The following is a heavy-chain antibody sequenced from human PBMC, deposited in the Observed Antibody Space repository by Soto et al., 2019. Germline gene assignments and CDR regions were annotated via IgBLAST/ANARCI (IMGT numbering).Heavy chain of an antibody. Sequence: QVELQESGPGLVKPSQTLSLTCTVSGGSISSGAYYWSWIRHHPGKGLEWIGYIYYSGSTYYHPYLKSRVTISVDTSKNQFSLKLSSVTAAETAVYYCAGDTVATESWFDPWGQGTLVTVSS. D-gene: IGHD6-19*01. CDR3: AGDTVATESWFDP. J-gene: IGHJ5*02. V-gene: IGHV4-31*03. CDR2: IYYSGST. CDR1: GGSISSGAYY.